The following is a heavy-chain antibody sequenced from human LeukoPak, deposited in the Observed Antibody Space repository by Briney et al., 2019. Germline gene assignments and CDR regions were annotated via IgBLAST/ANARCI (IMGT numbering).Heavy chain of an antibody. V-gene: IGHV3-23*01. Sequence: PGGSLRLSCAASGFTFSSYAMSWVRQAPGKGLEWVSAISGSGGSTYYADSVKGRFTISRDNSKNTLYLQMNSLRAEDTAVYYCATRDCSSTTCFFDHWGQGTLVTVSS. D-gene: IGHD2-2*01. J-gene: IGHJ4*02. CDR2: ISGSGGST. CDR1: GFTFSSYA. CDR3: ATRDCSSTTCFFDH.